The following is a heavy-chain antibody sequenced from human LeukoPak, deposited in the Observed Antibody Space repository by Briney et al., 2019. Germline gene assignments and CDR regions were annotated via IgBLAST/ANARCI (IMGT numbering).Heavy chain of an antibody. CDR1: GDTFSSYA. Sequence: SVKVSCKASGDTFSSYAISWVRQAPGQGLEWMGRIIPILGIANYAQKFQGRVTITADKSTSTAYMELSSLRSEDTAVYYCARLLSRWLVFDYWGQGTLVTVSS. D-gene: IGHD6-19*01. CDR3: ARLLSRWLVFDY. J-gene: IGHJ4*02. CDR2: IIPILGIA. V-gene: IGHV1-69*04.